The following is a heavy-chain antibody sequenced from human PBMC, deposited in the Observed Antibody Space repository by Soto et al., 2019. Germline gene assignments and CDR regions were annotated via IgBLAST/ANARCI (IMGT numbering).Heavy chain of an antibody. Sequence: SGGSQRHSNAASELTFSSYAMSWIRQNQGKGLEWVSAISGSGGSTYYADSVKGRFTISRDNSKNTLYLQMNSLRAEDTAVYYCAKSIWGTDQYCSGGSCGPYDYWGQGTLVTVSS. CDR1: ELTFSSYA. CDR2: ISGSGGST. J-gene: IGHJ4*02. V-gene: IGHV3-23*01. D-gene: IGHD2-15*01. CDR3: AKSIWGTDQYCSGGSCGPYDY.